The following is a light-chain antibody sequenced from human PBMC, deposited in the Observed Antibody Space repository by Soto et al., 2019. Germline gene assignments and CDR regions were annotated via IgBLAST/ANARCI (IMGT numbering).Light chain of an antibody. CDR1: QSVSSK. CDR3: QQFNNWPRT. Sequence: ETNMTHAPPTLSHSPRQPATLSCRASQSVSSKLAWYQQKPGQAPRLLIYDASTRATGIPARFSGSGSGTEFTLTISSLQSEDFAVYYCQQFNNWPRTSGQGTKVDIK. V-gene: IGKV3-15*01. CDR2: DAS. J-gene: IGKJ1*01.